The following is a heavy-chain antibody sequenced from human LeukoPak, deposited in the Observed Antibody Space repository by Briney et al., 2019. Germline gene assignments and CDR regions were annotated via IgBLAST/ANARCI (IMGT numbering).Heavy chain of an antibody. J-gene: IGHJ4*02. D-gene: IGHD6-13*01. CDR1: GYTFTSYG. V-gene: IGHV1-18*01. Sequence: GASVKVSCKASGYTFTSYGISWVRQAPGQGLEWMGWISAYNGNTNYAQKLQGRVTMTTDTSTSTAYMELRSLRSDDTAVYYCAIGAPQRDRTSRYSSSWYGYWGQGTLVTVSS. CDR3: AIGAPQRDRTSRYSSSWYGY. CDR2: ISAYNGNT.